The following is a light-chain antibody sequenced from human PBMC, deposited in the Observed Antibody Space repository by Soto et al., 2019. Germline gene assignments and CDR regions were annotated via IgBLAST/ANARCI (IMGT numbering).Light chain of an antibody. Sequence: QSALTQPASVSGSPGQSITISCTGTSSDVGGYNYVSWYQQHPGKAPKLMIYEVSNRPSGVSNRFSGSKSGNTASLTISGLLAEDEAHYYCSSYTSSSTLVFGGGTKLTVL. CDR3: SSYTSSSTLV. J-gene: IGLJ3*02. V-gene: IGLV2-14*01. CDR1: SSDVGGYNY. CDR2: EVS.